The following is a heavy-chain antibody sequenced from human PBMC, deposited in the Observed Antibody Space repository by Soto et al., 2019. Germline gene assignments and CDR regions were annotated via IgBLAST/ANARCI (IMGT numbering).Heavy chain of an antibody. CDR2: INPSGGST. CDR1: GYTFTSYY. Sequence: VASVKVSCKASGYTFTSYYMHWVRQAPGQGLEWMGIINPSGGSTSYAQKFQGRVTMTRDTSTSTVYMELSSLRSEDTAVYYCARVERYCSGGSCYSGLLYYYGMDVWGQGTTVTVSS. J-gene: IGHJ6*02. V-gene: IGHV1-46*01. CDR3: ARVERYCSGGSCYSGLLYYYGMDV. D-gene: IGHD2-15*01.